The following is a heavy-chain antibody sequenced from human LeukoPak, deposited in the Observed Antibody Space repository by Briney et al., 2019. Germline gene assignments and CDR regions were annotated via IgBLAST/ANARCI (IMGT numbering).Heavy chain of an antibody. CDR1: GVSISSGSYY. CDR2: FYASGST. D-gene: IGHD5-24*01. J-gene: IGHJ4*02. CDR3: ARGRDGYNFLNRGEYYYFDY. V-gene: IGHV4-61*02. Sequence: SETLSLTCTVSGVSISSGSYYWRWLRQPAGKGLEWIVRFYASGSTNYHPSRKSRVTISVDTSKNQFSLKLNSVTAADTAVYYCARGRDGYNFLNRGEYYYFDYWGQGTLVTVSS.